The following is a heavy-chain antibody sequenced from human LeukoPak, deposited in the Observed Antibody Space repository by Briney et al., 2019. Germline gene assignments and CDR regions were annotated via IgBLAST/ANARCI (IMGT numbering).Heavy chain of an antibody. CDR2: ISTYKGNT. CDR3: ARDVSHAFDI. D-gene: IGHD2-8*01. Sequence: ASVKVSCKASGYTLTKYGISWVRQAPGQGLEWMGWISTYKGNTNYAQKFQGRVTMTTDTFTRPAYMEVRSLRSDDTAVYYCARDVSHAFDIWGQGTMVSVSS. V-gene: IGHV1-18*01. J-gene: IGHJ3*02. CDR1: GYTLTKYG.